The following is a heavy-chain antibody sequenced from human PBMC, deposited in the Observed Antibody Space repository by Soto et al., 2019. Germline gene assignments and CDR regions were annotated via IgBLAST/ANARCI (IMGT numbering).Heavy chain of an antibody. Sequence: SETLSLTCAASGGSISSGGFSWSWIRQPPGKGLECIGYIYHTGSTYYNPSLKSRVTMSVDRSKNQFSLRLSSVTAADTAIYYCARATFVRKGYYDASDYYFFDYWGQGTLVTVSS. CDR1: GGSISSGGFS. D-gene: IGHD3-22*01. J-gene: IGHJ4*02. CDR3: ARATFVRKGYYDASDYYFFDY. V-gene: IGHV4-30-2*01. CDR2: IYHTGST.